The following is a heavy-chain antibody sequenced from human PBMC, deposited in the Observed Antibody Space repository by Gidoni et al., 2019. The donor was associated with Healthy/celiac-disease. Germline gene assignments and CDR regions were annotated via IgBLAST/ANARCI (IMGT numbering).Heavy chain of an antibody. Sequence: QPPLQESGPGPVKPSATLSLTCTVSGCSISSSSYYWGWIRQPPGKGLEWIGSIYYSGSPYYNPSLKSRVTISVDTSKNQFSQKLSSVTAADTAVYYCARQGSHDAFDIWGQGTMVTVSS. CDR3: ARQGSHDAFDI. CDR1: GCSISSSSYY. J-gene: IGHJ3*02. D-gene: IGHD3-10*01. V-gene: IGHV4-39*01. CDR2: IYYSGSP.